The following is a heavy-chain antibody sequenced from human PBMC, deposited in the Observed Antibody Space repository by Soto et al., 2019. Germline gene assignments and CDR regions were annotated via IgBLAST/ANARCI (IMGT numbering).Heavy chain of an antibody. J-gene: IGHJ4*02. CDR3: AREGLVTNRYFDWLFEGGYFDY. D-gene: IGHD3-9*01. Sequence: QVQLVQSGVEVKKPGASVKVSCKASGYTFTSYGISWVRQAPGQGLEWMGWISAYNGNTNYAQKLHGRVTMTTDTSTSTAYMELRSLRSDDTAVYYCAREGLVTNRYFDWLFEGGYFDYWGQGTLVTVSS. V-gene: IGHV1-18*01. CDR2: ISAYNGNT. CDR1: GYTFTSYG.